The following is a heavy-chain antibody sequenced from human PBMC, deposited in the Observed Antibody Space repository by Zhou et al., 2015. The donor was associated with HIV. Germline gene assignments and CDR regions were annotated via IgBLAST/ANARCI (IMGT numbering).Heavy chain of an antibody. V-gene: IGHV1-2*02. D-gene: IGHD3-16*01. J-gene: IGHJ4*02. Sequence: QVQLVQSGAEVKKPGSSVKVSCKASGYTFTGYYLHWVRQAPGQGLEWMGWISPKSGDTNSAQKFQGRVTMTRDTSVTTAYMELSRLRSDDTAMYYCTGSQFYYDSRGGFDYWGQGSLVTVSS. CDR1: GYTFTGYY. CDR3: TGSQFYYDSRGGFDY. CDR2: ISPKSGDT.